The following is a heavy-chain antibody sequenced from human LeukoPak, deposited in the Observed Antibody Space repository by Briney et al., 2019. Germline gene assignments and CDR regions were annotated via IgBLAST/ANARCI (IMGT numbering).Heavy chain of an antibody. CDR2: ISWNSGSI. D-gene: IGHD1-14*01. V-gene: IGHV3-9*01. CDR1: GFTFDDYA. J-gene: IGHJ4*02. Sequence: GGSLRLSCAASGFTFDDYAMHWVRQAPGKGLEWVSGISWNSGSIGYADSVKGRFTISRDNAKNSLYLQMNSLRAEDAALYYCAKDIATGNRLYYFDYWGQGTLVTVSS. CDR3: AKDIATGNRLYYFDY.